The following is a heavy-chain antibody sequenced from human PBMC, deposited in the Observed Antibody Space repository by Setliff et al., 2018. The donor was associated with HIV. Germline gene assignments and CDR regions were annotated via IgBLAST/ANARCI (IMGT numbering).Heavy chain of an antibody. Sequence: PSETLSLTCTVSGASISSTSYYWGWIRQPPGKGLEWIGSIYYSGSTYYNPSLKSRVTISVGTSKNQFSLKLSSVTAADTAVFYCARHYGGNLDAFDIWGLGTMVTVSS. CDR3: ARHYGGNLDAFDI. CDR2: IYYSGST. V-gene: IGHV4-39*01. D-gene: IGHD4-17*01. J-gene: IGHJ3*02. CDR1: GASISSTSYY.